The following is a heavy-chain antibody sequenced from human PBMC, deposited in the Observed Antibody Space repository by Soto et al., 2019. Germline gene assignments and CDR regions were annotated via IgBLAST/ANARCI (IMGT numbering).Heavy chain of an antibody. J-gene: IGHJ4*02. CDR1: GFSFTNSW. CDR3: AKEARSSSSSFDY. D-gene: IGHD6-6*01. V-gene: IGHV3-74*01. CDR2: INSDGSNT. Sequence: PGGSLRLSCVASGFSFTNSWMHWVRQPPGKGLVWVSRINSDGSNTRYADSVKGRFTISRDNAKNTLYLQMNSLRAEDTAVYYCAKEARSSSSSFDYWGQGTLVTVSS.